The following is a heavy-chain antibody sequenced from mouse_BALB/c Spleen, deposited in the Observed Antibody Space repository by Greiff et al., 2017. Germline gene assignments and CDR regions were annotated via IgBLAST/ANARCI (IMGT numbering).Heavy chain of an antibody. CDR1: GFSLTSYD. Sequence: VQVVESGPGLVAPSQSLSITCTVSGFSLTSYDISWIRQPPGKGLEWLGVIWTGGGTNYNSAFMSRLSISKDNSKSQVFLKMNSLQTDDTAIYYCVRDSRAMDYWGQGTSVTVSS. CDR2: IWTGGGT. CDR3: VRDSRAMDY. V-gene: IGHV2-9-2*01. J-gene: IGHJ4*01.